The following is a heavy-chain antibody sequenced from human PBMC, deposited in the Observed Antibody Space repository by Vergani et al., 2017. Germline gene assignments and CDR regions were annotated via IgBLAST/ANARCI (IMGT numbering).Heavy chain of an antibody. CDR3: ARRFRYSYGGFDY. V-gene: IGHV3-9*01. D-gene: IGHD5-18*01. Sequence: EVQLVESGGGLVQPGGSLRLSCAASGFTFSSYAMHWVRQAPGKGLEWVSGISGNSGSIEYADSVKGRFTISRDNAKNSLYLQMNSLRAEDTDVYYCARRFRYSYGGFDYWGQGTLVTVSS. J-gene: IGHJ4*02. CDR2: ISGNSGSI. CDR1: GFTFSSYA.